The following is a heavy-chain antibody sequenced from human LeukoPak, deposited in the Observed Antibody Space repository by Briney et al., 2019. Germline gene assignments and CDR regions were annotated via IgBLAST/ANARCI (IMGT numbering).Heavy chain of an antibody. V-gene: IGHV4-59*01. CDR3: ARTRAYGGRPDY. CDR1: GGSISSYY. Sequence: SETLSLTCTVSGGSISSYYWSWIRQPPGKGLEWIGYIYYSGSTNYNPSLKSRVTISVDTSKNQFSLKLNSVTAADTAVYYCARTRAYGGRPDYWGQGTLVTVSS. D-gene: IGHD4-23*01. J-gene: IGHJ4*02. CDR2: IYYSGST.